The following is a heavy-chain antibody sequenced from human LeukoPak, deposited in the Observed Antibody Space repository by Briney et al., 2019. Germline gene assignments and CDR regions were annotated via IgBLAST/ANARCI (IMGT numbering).Heavy chain of an antibody. Sequence: PGGSLRLSCAASGFTFSNYAMSWVRQAPGKGLEGVSAISGSGGSTYYADSVKGRFTISRDNSKNTLYLQMNSLRAEDTAVYYCANDPDGTSAICYTFFDYWGQGTLVTVSS. CDR2: ISGSGGST. D-gene: IGHD2-8*01. CDR1: GFTFSNYA. V-gene: IGHV3-23*01. J-gene: IGHJ4*02. CDR3: ANDPDGTSAICYTFFDY.